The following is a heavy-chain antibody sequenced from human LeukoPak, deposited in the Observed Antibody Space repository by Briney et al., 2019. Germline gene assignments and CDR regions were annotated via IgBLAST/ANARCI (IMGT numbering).Heavy chain of an antibody. CDR1: GFTVRSYG. Sequence: GGSLRLSCAGSGFTVRSYGMSWVRQAPGKGLEWVSSISGYGDYTYNADSVQGRFTISRDNSKNTLYLQMNSLRAEDAAIYYCATSPDIEASGTLYYLDYWGQGTLVTVSS. CDR3: ATSPDIEASGTLYYLDY. V-gene: IGHV3-23*01. J-gene: IGHJ4*02. CDR2: ISGYGDYT. D-gene: IGHD1-14*01.